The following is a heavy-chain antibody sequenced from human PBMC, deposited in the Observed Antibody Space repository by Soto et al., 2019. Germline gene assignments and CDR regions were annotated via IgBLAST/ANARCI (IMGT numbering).Heavy chain of an antibody. CDR2: IYYSGST. V-gene: IGHV4-39*01. J-gene: IGHJ4*02. D-gene: IGHD5-18*01. CDR1: GCSISSSSYY. Sequence: PSETLSLTCTVSGCSISSSSYYWRWIRQPPGKGLEWIGSIYYSGSTYYNPSLKSRVTISVDTSKNQFSLKLSSVTAADTAVYYCARAEWIQLWSTDYWGQGTLVTVSS. CDR3: ARAEWIQLWSTDY.